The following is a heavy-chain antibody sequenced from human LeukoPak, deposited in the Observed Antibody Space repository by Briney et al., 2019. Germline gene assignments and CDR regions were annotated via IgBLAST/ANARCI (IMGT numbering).Heavy chain of an antibody. D-gene: IGHD3-22*01. CDR1: RGSISTYY. Sequence: SETLSLTCTVSRGSISTYYWSWIRQPPGKGLEWIGNIYDSGSTNYNPSLKSRVTISVDTSKNQCSLKLSSVTAADTAVYYCARQSISGSSLSYFDYWGQGTLVNVSS. CDR3: ARQSISGSSLSYFDY. J-gene: IGHJ4*02. V-gene: IGHV4-59*01. CDR2: IYDSGST.